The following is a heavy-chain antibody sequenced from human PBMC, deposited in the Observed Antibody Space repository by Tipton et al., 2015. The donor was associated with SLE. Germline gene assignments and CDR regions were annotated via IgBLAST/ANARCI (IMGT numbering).Heavy chain of an antibody. CDR1: GFTFSSYA. J-gene: IGHJ3*02. D-gene: IGHD3-3*01. CDR3: ARVTAENFWRGGQAFDI. CDR2: ISGSGGST. Sequence: SLRLSCAASGFTFSSYAMSWVRQAPGKGLEWVSAISGSGGSTYYADSVKGRFTISRDNAKNSLYLQMNSLRAEDTAVYYCARVTAENFWRGGQAFDIWGQGTMVTVSS. V-gene: IGHV3-23*01.